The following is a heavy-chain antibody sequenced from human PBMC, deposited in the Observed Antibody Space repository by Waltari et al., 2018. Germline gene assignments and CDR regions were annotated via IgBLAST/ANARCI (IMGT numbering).Heavy chain of an antibody. Sequence: QVQLQESGPGLVKPSETLSLTCTLPGSSISSGYYWAWIRQSPGMGLEWIGSIYHSGSTYYHPSLKSRVTMSLDMSKTQFSLQLRSVTAADTAMYYCAREDVTSNCFDPWGQGTLVTV. CDR2: IYHSGST. CDR1: GSSISSGYY. V-gene: IGHV4-38-2*02. J-gene: IGHJ5*02. CDR3: AREDVTSNCFDP. D-gene: IGHD2-2*01.